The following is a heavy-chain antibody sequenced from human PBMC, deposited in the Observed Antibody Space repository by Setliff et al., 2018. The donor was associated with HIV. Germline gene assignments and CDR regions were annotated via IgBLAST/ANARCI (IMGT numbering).Heavy chain of an antibody. CDR2: IYPGDSDT. CDR1: GYSFSSYW. V-gene: IGHV5-51*01. D-gene: IGHD2-15*01. CDR3: ARLGGICSGGSCTALAYTMDV. J-gene: IGHJ6*02. Sequence: GASLTISCKGSGYSFSSYWIGWVRQMPGKGLEWMGIIYPGDSDTRYSPSFQGQVTISADKSISTAYLQCSSLKASDTAMYYCARLGGICSGGSCTALAYTMDVWGQGTTVTVSS.